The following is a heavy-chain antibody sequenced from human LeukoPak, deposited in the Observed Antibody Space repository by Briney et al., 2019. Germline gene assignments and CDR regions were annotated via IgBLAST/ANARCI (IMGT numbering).Heavy chain of an antibody. Sequence: SETLSLTCAVYGGSFSGYYWSWIRQPPGKGLEWIGEINHSGSTNYNPSLKSRVTISVDTSKNQFSLKLSSVTAADTAVYYCARMVRVVILGGFDYWGQGTLVTVSS. V-gene: IGHV4-34*01. CDR1: GGSFSGYY. J-gene: IGHJ4*02. CDR2: INHSGST. D-gene: IGHD3-10*01. CDR3: ARMVRVVILGGFDY.